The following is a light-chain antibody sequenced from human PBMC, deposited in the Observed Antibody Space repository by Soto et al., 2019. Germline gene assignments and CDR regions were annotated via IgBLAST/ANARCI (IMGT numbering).Light chain of an antibody. CDR1: SSDIGTYKY. Sequence: QSALTPPASVFGSPGQSITISCPGTSSDIGTYKYVSWFQHLPGKAPKLIIFEVSNRPSGISDRFSGFKSANTAYRTISGLQPEDEADYHCSSSTTINTVVFGGGTKVTVL. J-gene: IGLJ3*02. V-gene: IGLV2-14*01. CDR3: SSSTTINTVV. CDR2: EVS.